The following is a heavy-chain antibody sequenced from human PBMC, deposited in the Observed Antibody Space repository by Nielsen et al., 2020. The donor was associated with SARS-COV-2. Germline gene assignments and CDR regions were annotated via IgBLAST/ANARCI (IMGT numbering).Heavy chain of an antibody. CDR2: FDPEDGET. D-gene: IGHD6-13*01. V-gene: IGHV1-24*01. J-gene: IGHJ5*01. CDR3: ATGAAAGTQNWFDY. Sequence: ASVKVSCKVSGYTLTELSMHWVRQAPGKGLEWMGGFDPEDGETIYAQKFQGRVTMTEDTSTDTAYMELSSLRSEDTAVYYCATGAAAGTQNWFDYWGQGTLVTVSS. CDR1: GYTLTELS.